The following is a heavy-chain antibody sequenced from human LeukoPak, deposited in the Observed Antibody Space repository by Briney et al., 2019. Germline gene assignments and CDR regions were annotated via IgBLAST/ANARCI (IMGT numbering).Heavy chain of an antibody. CDR2: INHSGST. CDR3: ARGPNGDYVLYYYGMDV. CDR1: GGSFSGYY. D-gene: IGHD4-17*01. V-gene: IGHV4-34*01. J-gene: IGHJ6*02. Sequence: SSETPSLTCAVYGGSFSGYYWSWIRQPPGKGLEWIGEINHSGSTNYNPSLKSRVTISVDTSKNQFSLKLSSVTAADTAVYYCARGPNGDYVLYYYGMDVWGQGTTVTVSS.